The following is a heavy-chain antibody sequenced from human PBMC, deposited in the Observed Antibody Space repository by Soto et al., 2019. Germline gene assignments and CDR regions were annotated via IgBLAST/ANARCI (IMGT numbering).Heavy chain of an antibody. CDR3: TTARNDYYYYGMDV. Sequence: GGSLRLSCAASGFTFSNAWMNWVRQAPGKGLEWVGRIKSKTDGGTTDYAAPVKGRFTISRDDSKNTLYLQMNSLKTEDTAVYYCTTARNDYYYYGMDVWGQGTTVTVSS. J-gene: IGHJ6*02. V-gene: IGHV3-15*07. CDR1: GFTFSNAW. CDR2: IKSKTDGGTT.